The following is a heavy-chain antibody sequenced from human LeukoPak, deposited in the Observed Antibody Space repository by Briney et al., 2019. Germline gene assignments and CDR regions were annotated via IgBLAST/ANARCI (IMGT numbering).Heavy chain of an antibody. V-gene: IGHV1-69*06. CDR2: IIPIFGTA. D-gene: IGHD6-13*01. J-gene: IGHJ4*02. CDR3: ATDWVAAAGTQRSFDY. CDR1: GGTFSSYA. Sequence: SVKVSCKASGGTFSSYAISWVRQAPGQGLEWMGGIIPIFGTANYAQKFQGRVTMTEDTSTDTAYMELSSLRSEDTAVYYCATDWVAAAGTQRSFDYWGQGTLVTVSS.